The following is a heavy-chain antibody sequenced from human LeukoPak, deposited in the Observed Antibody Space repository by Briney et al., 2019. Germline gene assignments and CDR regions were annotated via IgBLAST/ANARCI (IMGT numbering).Heavy chain of an antibody. V-gene: IGHV3-23*01. CDR2: ISGGGGGT. D-gene: IGHD2-21*02. J-gene: IGHJ1*01. CDR1: GFTFHTYA. Sequence: GGSLSLSCAASGFTFHTYARAWVGQPPGKGLEGVSSISGGGGGTYYAHSVKGRFTISRDNGNNTLYLQMNGLTAADTAFYYCAKVRGVGTHIWLLPWDLWGQGTLVTVSS. CDR3: AKVRGVGTHIWLLPWDL.